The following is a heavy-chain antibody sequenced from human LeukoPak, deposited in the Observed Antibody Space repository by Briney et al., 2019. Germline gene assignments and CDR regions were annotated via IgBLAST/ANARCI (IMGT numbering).Heavy chain of an antibody. D-gene: IGHD6-19*01. J-gene: IGHJ3*02. CDR3: ARAGSGWFPDAFDI. Sequence: GGSLRLSCAAAGFTFSSYWRSWVRQAPGKGREWLANIKQDGSEKYYVDSVKGRFTISRDNAKNSLYLQMNSLRAEDTAVYYCARAGSGWFPDAFDIWGQGTMVTVSS. CDR1: GFTFSSYW. CDR2: IKQDGSEK. V-gene: IGHV3-7*01.